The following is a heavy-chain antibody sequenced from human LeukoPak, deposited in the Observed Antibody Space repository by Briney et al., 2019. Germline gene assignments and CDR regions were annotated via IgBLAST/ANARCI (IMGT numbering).Heavy chain of an antibody. V-gene: IGHV3-64*02. CDR3: ARGLRDYYYYGMDV. CDR2: ISSNGGST. J-gene: IGHJ6*02. Sequence: GGSLRLSCAASGFTFSNYAMHWVRQAPGEGLEYVSAISSNGGSTYYADSVKGRFTISRDNSKNTLFLQMGSLRVEDMAVYYCARGLRDYYYYGMDVWGQGTTVTVSS. CDR1: GFTFSNYA. D-gene: IGHD3-3*01.